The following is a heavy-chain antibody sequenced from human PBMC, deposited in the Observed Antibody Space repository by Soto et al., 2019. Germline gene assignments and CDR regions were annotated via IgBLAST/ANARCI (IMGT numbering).Heavy chain of an antibody. CDR1: GGSISSTSYY. CDR3: ARHNAGLWFGELLNGFDY. J-gene: IGHJ4*02. Sequence: SETLSLTCTVSGGSISSTSYYWDWIRQPPGRGLEWIGSIYYTGSTYYNPSLKSRVTISVDTSKNQFSQKLSSVTAADTAVYYCARHNAGLWFGELLNGFDYWGQGTLVTVSS. D-gene: IGHD3-10*01. CDR2: IYYTGST. V-gene: IGHV4-39*01.